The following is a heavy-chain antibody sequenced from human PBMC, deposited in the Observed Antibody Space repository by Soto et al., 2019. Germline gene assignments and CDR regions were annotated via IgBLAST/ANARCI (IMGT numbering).Heavy chain of an antibody. CDR2: IIPILGIA. D-gene: IGHD4-17*01. CDR3: AREGDDYGEYNWFDP. Sequence: QVQLVQSGAEVKKPGSSVKVSCKASGGTFSSYTISWVRQAPGQGLEWMGRIIPILGIANYAQKFQGRVTIXXDXSXXNAYMELSSLRSEDTAVYYCAREGDDYGEYNWFDPWGQGTLVTVSS. CDR1: GGTFSSYT. V-gene: IGHV1-69*08. J-gene: IGHJ5*02.